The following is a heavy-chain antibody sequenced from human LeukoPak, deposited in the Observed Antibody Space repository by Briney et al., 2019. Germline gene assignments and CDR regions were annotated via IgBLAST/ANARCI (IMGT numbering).Heavy chain of an antibody. CDR3: ARSRGYSYGYYFDY. Sequence: SETLSLTCTVSGGSISSSNYYWGWIRQPPGKGLEWIASIHYSGTTYYNPSLKSRVTISVDTSKNQFSLKLSSVTAADTAVYYCARSRGYSYGYYFDYWGQGTLVTVSS. CDR2: IHYSGTT. J-gene: IGHJ4*02. V-gene: IGHV4-39*01. CDR1: GGSISSSNYY. D-gene: IGHD5-18*01.